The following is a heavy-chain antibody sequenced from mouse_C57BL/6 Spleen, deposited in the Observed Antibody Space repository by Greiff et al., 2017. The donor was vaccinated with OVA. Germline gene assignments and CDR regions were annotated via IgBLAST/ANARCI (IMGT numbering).Heavy chain of an antibody. D-gene: IGHD4-1*01. CDR1: GYTFTSYW. Sequence: VKLQQPGAELVMPGASVKLSCKASGYTFTSYWMHWVKQRPGQGLEWIGEIDPSDSYTNYNQKFKGKSTLTVDKSSSTAYMQLSSLTSEDSAVYYCARGANWDCFDYWGQGTTLTVSS. V-gene: IGHV1-69*01. CDR2: IDPSDSYT. J-gene: IGHJ2*01. CDR3: ARGANWDCFDY.